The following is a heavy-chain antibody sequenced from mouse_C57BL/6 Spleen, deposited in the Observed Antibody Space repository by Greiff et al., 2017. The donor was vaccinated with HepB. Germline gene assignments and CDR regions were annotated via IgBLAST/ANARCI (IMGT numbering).Heavy chain of an antibody. CDR2: IDPSDSYT. J-gene: IGHJ2*01. Sequence: QVQLQQSGAELVRPGTSVKLSCKASGYTFTSYWMHWVKQRPGQGLEWIGVIDPSDSYTNYNQKFKGKATLTVDTSSSTAYMQLSSLTSEDSAVYDCARRGIRDLYYFDYWGQGTTLTVSS. V-gene: IGHV1-59*01. CDR1: GYTFTSYW. D-gene: IGHD3-1*01. CDR3: ARRGIRDLYYFDY.